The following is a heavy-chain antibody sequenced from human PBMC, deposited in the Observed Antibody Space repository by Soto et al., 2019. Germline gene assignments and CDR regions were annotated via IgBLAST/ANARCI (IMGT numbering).Heavy chain of an antibody. J-gene: IGHJ3*02. V-gene: IGHV5-10-1*01. CDR1: GNSFTSYW. D-gene: IGHD1-1*01. Sequence: XESLKISWKCSGNSFTSYWISLVLQMPGKGLEWMGRIDPSDSYTNYSPSFQGHVTISADKSISTAYLQWSSLKASDTAMYYCARPLNWDAFDIWGQGTMVTVSS. CDR3: ARPLNWDAFDI. CDR2: IDPSDSYT.